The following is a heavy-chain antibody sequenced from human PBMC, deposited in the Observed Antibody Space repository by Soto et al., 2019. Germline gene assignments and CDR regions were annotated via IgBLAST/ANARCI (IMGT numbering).Heavy chain of an antibody. Sequence: SETLSLTCAVYGGSFSGYYGSWIRQPPGKGLEWIGEINHSGSTNYNPSLKSRVTISVDTSKNQFSLKLSSVAAADTAVYYCARGRCSGGSCYFFAHYYGMDVWGQGTTVTVSS. J-gene: IGHJ6*02. V-gene: IGHV4-34*01. CDR2: INHSGST. CDR3: ARGRCSGGSCYFFAHYYGMDV. CDR1: GGSFSGYY. D-gene: IGHD2-15*01.